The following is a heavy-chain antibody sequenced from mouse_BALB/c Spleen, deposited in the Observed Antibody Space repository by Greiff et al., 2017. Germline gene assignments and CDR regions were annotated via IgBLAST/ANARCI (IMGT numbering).Heavy chain of an antibody. CDR2: INPSTGYT. J-gene: IGHJ2*01. CDR3: ARSPRYGNPFDY. V-gene: IGHV1-7*01. D-gene: IGHD2-10*02. CDR1: GYTFTSYW. Sequence: QVQLKESGAELAKPGASVKMSCKASGYTFTSYWMHWVKQRPGQGLEWIGYINPSTGYTEYNQKFKDKATLTADKSSSTAYMQLSSLTSEDSAVYYCARSPRYGNPFDYWGQGTTLTVSS.